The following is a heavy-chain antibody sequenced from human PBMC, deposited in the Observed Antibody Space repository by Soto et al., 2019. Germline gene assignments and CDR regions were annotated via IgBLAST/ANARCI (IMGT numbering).Heavy chain of an antibody. CDR2: IILPFGTP. J-gene: IGHJ4*02. CDR3: VRGPDYEGYFDY. CDR1: GTTFSNFA. V-gene: IGHV1-69*12. Sequence: QVRLVQSGAEVKKTESSVKVSCEASGTTFSNFAIGWVRQAPGQGLEWMGGIILPFGTPNYAQKFQGRVTNSADESMTTVYMELGGLRSGDTAVYYCVRGPDYEGYFDYWGQGTQVTVSS. D-gene: IGHD3-22*01.